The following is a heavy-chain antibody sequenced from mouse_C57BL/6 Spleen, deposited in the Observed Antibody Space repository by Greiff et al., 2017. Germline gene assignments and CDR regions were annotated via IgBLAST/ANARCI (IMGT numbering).Heavy chain of an antibody. V-gene: IGHV1-82*01. J-gene: IGHJ2*01. D-gene: IGHD2-4*01. CDR2: IYPGDGDT. CDR1: GYAFSSSW. Sequence: QVQLKESGPELVKPGASVKISCKASGYAFSSSWMNWVKQRPGKGLEWIGRIYPGDGDTNYNGKFKGKATLTADKSSSTAYMQLSSLTSEDSAVYFCANYDVGYWGQCTTLTVSS. CDR3: ANYDVGY.